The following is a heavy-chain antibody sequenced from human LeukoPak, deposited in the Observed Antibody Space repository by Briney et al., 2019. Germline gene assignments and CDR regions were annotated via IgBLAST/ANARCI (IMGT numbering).Heavy chain of an antibody. CDR3: ARDPIGYCSSSNCYKFDY. Sequence: GGSLRLSCAASGFTFSSFAMHWVRQAPGKGLGWVALISSDGSNKYYADSAKGRFTLSRDNSKNTLYVQMNSLRADDTAVYYCARDPIGYCSSSNCYKFDYWGQGTLVTVSS. D-gene: IGHD2-2*01. V-gene: IGHV3-30-3*01. CDR1: GFTFSSFA. J-gene: IGHJ4*02. CDR2: ISSDGSNK.